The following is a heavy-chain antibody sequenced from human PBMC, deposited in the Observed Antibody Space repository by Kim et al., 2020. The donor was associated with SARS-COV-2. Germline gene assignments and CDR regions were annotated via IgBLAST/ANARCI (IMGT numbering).Heavy chain of an antibody. CDR3: ARALYSSHYYWFDP. J-gene: IGHJ5*02. D-gene: IGHD4-4*01. V-gene: IGHV3-48*02. Sequence: ADSVKGRFTISRDNAKNSLYLQMNSLRDEDTAVYYCARALYSSHYYWFDPWGQGTLVTVSS.